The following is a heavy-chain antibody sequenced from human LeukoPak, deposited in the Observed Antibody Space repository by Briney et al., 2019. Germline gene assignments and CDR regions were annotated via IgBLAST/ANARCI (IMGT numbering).Heavy chain of an antibody. J-gene: IGHJ6*02. Sequence: SETLSLTCAVYGGSFSGYYWSWIRQPPGKGLEWIGEINHSGSTNYNPSLESRVTISVDTSKNQFSLKLSSVTAADTAVYYCAVYPPQPHYDWGQGTTVTVSS. CDR1: GGSFSGYY. CDR2: INHSGST. CDR3: AVYPPQPHYD. V-gene: IGHV4-34*01. D-gene: IGHD3-3*01.